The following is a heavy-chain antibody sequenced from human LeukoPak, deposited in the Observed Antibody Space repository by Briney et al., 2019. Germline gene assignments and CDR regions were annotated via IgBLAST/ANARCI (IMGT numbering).Heavy chain of an antibody. CDR1: GFTFSSYG. D-gene: IGHD6-13*01. V-gene: IGHV3-30*02. CDR2: IRYDGSNK. CDR3: ANLFRGAARFDY. J-gene: IGHJ4*02. Sequence: GGXLXXSXAASGFTFSSYGXXWVRQAPGKXXXXXAFIRYDGSNKYYADSVKGRFTISRDNSKNTLYLQMNSLRAEDTAVYYCANLFRGAARFDYWGQGTLVTVSS.